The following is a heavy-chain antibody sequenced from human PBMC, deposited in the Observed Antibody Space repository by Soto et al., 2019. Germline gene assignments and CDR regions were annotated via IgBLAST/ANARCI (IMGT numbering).Heavy chain of an antibody. Sequence: SVKVSCKASGGTFSSYAISWVRQAPGQGLEWMGGIIPIFGTANYAQKFQGRVTITADESTSTAYMELSSLRSEDTAVYYCARYYCGGDCYSVNWYFDLWGRGTLVTVSS. CDR3: ARYYCGGDCYSVNWYFDL. J-gene: IGHJ2*01. CDR1: GGTFSSYA. D-gene: IGHD2-21*02. CDR2: IIPIFGTA. V-gene: IGHV1-69*13.